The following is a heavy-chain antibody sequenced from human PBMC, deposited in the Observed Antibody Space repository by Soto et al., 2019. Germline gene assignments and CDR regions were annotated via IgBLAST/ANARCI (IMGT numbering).Heavy chain of an antibody. CDR1: GFTFSSYS. CDR2: ISSSSSYI. J-gene: IGHJ4*02. V-gene: IGHV3-21*01. CDR3: ARSPSMTTVSLDY. Sequence: EVQLVESGGGLVKPEGSLRLSCAASGFTFSSYSMNWVRQAPGKGLEWVSSISSSSSYIYYADSVKGRFTISRDNAKNSLYLQMNSLRAEDTAVYYCARSPSMTTVSLDYWGQGTLVTVSS. D-gene: IGHD4-17*01.